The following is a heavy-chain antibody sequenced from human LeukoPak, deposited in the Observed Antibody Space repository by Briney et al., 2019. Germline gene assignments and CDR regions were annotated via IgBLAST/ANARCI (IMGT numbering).Heavy chain of an antibody. Sequence: ASVKVSCKASGGTFSSYAISWVRQAPGQGLEWMGGIIPIFGTANYAQKFQGRVTITADESTSTAYMELSSLRSEDTAVYYCAKDPIAARPFDYWGQGTLVTVSS. J-gene: IGHJ4*02. CDR3: AKDPIAARPFDY. V-gene: IGHV1-69*13. CDR1: GGTFSSYA. CDR2: IIPIFGTA. D-gene: IGHD6-6*01.